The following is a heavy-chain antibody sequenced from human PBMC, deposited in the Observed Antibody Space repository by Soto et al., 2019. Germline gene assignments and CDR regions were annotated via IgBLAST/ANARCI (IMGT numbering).Heavy chain of an antibody. D-gene: IGHD1-1*01. CDR3: ARAPGHDQYNGFDP. J-gene: IGHJ5*02. CDR2: IIPILGIA. V-gene: IGHV1-69*02. Sequence: SVKVSCKASGGTFSSYTISWVRQAPGQGLEWMGRIIPILGIANYAQKFQGRVTITADKSTSTAYMELSSLRSEDTAVYYCARAPGHDQYNGFDPWGQGTLVTVSS. CDR1: GGTFSSYT.